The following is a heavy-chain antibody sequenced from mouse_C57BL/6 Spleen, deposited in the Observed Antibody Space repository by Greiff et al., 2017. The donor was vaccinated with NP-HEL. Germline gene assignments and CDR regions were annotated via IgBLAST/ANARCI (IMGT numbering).Heavy chain of an antibody. CDR1: GYAFSSYW. CDR2: IYPGDGDT. V-gene: IGHV1-80*01. J-gene: IGHJ4*01. CDR3: ARVGTTSPYAMDY. D-gene: IGHD1-1*01. Sequence: VQLQQSGAELVKPGASVKISCKASGYAFSSYWMNWVKQRPGKGLEWIGQIYPGDGDTNYNGKFKGKATLTADKSSSTAYMQLSILTSEDSAVYFCARVGTTSPYAMDYWGQGTSVTVSS.